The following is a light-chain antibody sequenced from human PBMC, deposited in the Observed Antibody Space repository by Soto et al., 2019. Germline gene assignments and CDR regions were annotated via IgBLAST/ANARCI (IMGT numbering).Light chain of an antibody. CDR3: QQYSSSPST. J-gene: IGKJ1*01. CDR1: QSVSNSY. V-gene: IGKV3-20*01. CDR2: GAS. Sequence: IVLTHSPATLSFSPGEIAILSFGASQSVSNSYLAWYQQKPGQAPRLLIFGASSRATGIPDRFSGSGSGTDFTLTISRLEPEDFAVYYCQQYSSSPSTFGQGTKVDIK.